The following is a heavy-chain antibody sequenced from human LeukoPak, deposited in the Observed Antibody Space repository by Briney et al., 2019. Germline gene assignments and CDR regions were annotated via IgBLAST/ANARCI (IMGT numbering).Heavy chain of an antibody. J-gene: IGHJ6*03. V-gene: IGHV3-48*01. CDR2: ISSSSSTI. Sequence: GGSLRLSCAASGFNFSTYWMTWVRQAPGKGLEWVSYISSSSSTIYYADSVKGRFTISRDNAKNSLYLQMNSLRAEDTAVYYCAREGYCSSTSCYYYYYMDVWGKGTTVTVSS. CDR1: GFNFSTYW. D-gene: IGHD2-2*01. CDR3: AREGYCSSTSCYYYYYMDV.